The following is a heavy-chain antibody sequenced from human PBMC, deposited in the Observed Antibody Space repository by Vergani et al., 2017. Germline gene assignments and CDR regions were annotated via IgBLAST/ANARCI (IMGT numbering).Heavy chain of an antibody. CDR3: ARLHYYDSSGYYYPNYYYYMDV. Sequence: QVQLVQSGAEVKKPGSSVKVSCKASGGTFSSYAISWVRQAPGQGLEWMAGIIPIFGTANYAQKFQGRVTITADESRSTAYMELSSLRSEDTAVYYCARLHYYDSSGYYYPNYYYYMDVWGKGTTVTVSS. CDR1: GGTFSSYA. V-gene: IGHV1-69*01. CDR2: IIPIFGTA. J-gene: IGHJ6*03. D-gene: IGHD3-22*01.